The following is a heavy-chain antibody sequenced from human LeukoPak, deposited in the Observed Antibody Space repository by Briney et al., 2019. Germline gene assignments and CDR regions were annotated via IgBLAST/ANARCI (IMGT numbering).Heavy chain of an antibody. D-gene: IGHD2-2*01. Sequence: PGGSLRLSCAASGFTVSSNYMSWVRQAPGKGLEWDSVIYRGGSTYYADSVKGRFTISRDNSKNTLYLQMNSLTAEDTAVYYCARVGVVPAAIPDGFDIWGQGTMVTVSS. CDR1: GFTVSSNY. J-gene: IGHJ3*02. CDR2: IYRGGST. CDR3: ARVGVVPAAIPDGFDI. V-gene: IGHV3-53*01.